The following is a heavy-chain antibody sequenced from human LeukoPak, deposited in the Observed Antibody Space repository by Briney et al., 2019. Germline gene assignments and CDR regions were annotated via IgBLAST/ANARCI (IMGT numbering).Heavy chain of an antibody. J-gene: IGHJ6*03. CDR2: ISAYNGNT. CDR1: GYTFTSYG. V-gene: IGHV1-18*01. Sequence: GTSVKVSCKASGYTFTSYGISWVRQAPGQGLEWMGWISAYNGNTNYAQKLQGRVTMTTDTSTSTAYMELRSLRSEDTAVYYCARGLTTADYYYYMDVWGKGTTVTVSS. CDR3: ARGLTTADYYYYMDV. D-gene: IGHD4-11*01.